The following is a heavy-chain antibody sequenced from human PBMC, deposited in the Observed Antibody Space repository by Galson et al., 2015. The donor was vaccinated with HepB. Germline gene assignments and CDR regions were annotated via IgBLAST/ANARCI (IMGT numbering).Heavy chain of an antibody. Sequence: SLRLSCAASGFTFSNYWMIWVRQTPGKGLEWVAVIWYDGSKEYYVDSVKGRFTISRDNSKNTLYLQMNSLRAEDTAVYYCARYNGNVAALDSWGQGTLVTVSS. V-gene: IGHV3-33*08. CDR2: IWYDGSKE. CDR1: GFTFSNYW. D-gene: IGHD1-26*01. J-gene: IGHJ4*02. CDR3: ARYNGNVAALDS.